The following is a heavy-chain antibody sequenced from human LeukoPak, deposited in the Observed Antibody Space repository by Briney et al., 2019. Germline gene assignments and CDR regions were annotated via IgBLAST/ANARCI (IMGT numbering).Heavy chain of an antibody. Sequence: PGGSLRLSCAASGFTFSSYWMSWVRRAPGKGLEWVANIKQDGSEKYYVDSVKGRFTISRDNAKNSLYLQMNSLRAEDTAVYYCSRKGGLENKYYYYYYMDAWGKETTVTVSS. V-gene: IGHV3-7*01. J-gene: IGHJ6*03. CDR2: IKQDGSEK. CDR1: GFTFSSYW. D-gene: IGHD2/OR15-2a*01. CDR3: SRKGGLENKYYYYYYMDA.